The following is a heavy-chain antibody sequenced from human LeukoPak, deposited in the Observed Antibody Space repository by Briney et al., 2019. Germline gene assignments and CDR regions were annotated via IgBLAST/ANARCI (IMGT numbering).Heavy chain of an antibody. CDR3: ARGNGHFDY. Sequence: SETLSLTCTASGGSISSYYWSWLRQPPGKGLEWIGYIYYSGSTNYNPSLKSRVTISVDTSKNQFSLKLSSVTAADTAVYYCARGNGHFDYWGQGTLVTVSS. V-gene: IGHV4-59*01. CDR2: IYYSGST. D-gene: IGHD2-8*01. J-gene: IGHJ4*02. CDR1: GGSISSYY.